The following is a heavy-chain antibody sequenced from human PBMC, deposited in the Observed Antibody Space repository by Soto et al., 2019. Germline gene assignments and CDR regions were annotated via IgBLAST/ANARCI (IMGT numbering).Heavy chain of an antibody. V-gene: IGHV1-8*01. J-gene: IGHJ6*02. D-gene: IGHD2-21*02. CDR3: ARDHIVVVTAVDYYYYYGMDV. Sequence: QVQLVQSGAEVKKPGASVKVSCKASGYTFTSYDINWVRQATGQGLEWMGWMNPNSGNTGYAQKSQGRVTMTRNTSISTAYMELSSLRSEDTAVYYCARDHIVVVTAVDYYYYYGMDVWGQGTTVTVSS. CDR2: MNPNSGNT. CDR1: GYTFTSYD.